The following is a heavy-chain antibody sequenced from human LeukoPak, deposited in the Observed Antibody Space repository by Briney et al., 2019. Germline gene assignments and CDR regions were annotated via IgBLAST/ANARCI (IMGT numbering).Heavy chain of an antibody. J-gene: IGHJ4*02. Sequence: GGSLRLSCAASGFTFSSYWMNWVRQAPGKGLEWVSYISSSGSTIYYADSVKGRFTISRDNAKNSLYLQMNSLRAEDTAIYYCAKQSFDWLSPFDYWGQGTLVTVSS. CDR1: GFTFSSYW. CDR3: AKQSFDWLSPFDY. V-gene: IGHV3-48*04. D-gene: IGHD3-9*01. CDR2: ISSSGSTI.